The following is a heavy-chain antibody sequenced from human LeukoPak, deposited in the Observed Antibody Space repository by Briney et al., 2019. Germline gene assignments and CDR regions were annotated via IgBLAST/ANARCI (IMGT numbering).Heavy chain of an antibody. D-gene: IGHD6-19*01. CDR3: ARDVQSSGWQYYFDY. V-gene: IGHV1-18*01. CDR2: ISAYNGNT. J-gene: IGHJ4*02. Sequence: GASVKVSCKASGYTFTSYGISWVRQAPGQGLEWMGWISAYNGNTNYAQKLQGRVTMTTDTSTSTAYMELRSLRSDDTAVYYCARDVQSSGWQYYFDYWGQGTLVTVSS. CDR1: GYTFTSYG.